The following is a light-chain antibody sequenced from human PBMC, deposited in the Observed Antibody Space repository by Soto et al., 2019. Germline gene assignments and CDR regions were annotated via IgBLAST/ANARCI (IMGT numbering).Light chain of an antibody. CDR2: GAS. J-gene: IGKJ3*01. Sequence: ELVLTQSPGTLSLSPGERATLSCRATQSVRNNYLAWYQQRPHQSPGLLIYGASQSATGIPDRFSGSGSGTDCTITISRLEPEDVAVYYCQYYSYSPQLTSGPGTKVDIK. V-gene: IGKV3-20*01. CDR1: QSVRNNY. CDR3: QYYSYSPQLT.